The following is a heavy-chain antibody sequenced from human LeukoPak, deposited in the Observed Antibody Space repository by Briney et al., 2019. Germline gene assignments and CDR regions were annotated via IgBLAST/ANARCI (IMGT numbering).Heavy chain of an antibody. V-gene: IGHV4-39*07. CDR1: GGSISSSSYY. Sequence: PSETLSLTCTVSGGSISSSSYYWGWIRQPPGKGLEWIGSIYYSGSTYYNPSLKSRVTISVDTSKNQFSLKLSSVTAADTAVYYCARPPQTYYYDSSGYQAFDIWGQGTMVTVSS. CDR3: ARPPQTYYYDSSGYQAFDI. D-gene: IGHD3-22*01. CDR2: IYYSGST. J-gene: IGHJ3*02.